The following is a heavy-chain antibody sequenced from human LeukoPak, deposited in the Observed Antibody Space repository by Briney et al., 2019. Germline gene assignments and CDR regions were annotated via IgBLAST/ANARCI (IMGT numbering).Heavy chain of an antibody. V-gene: IGHV4-59*01. CDR3: ARLTGYSSESWFDP. D-gene: IGHD3-9*01. J-gene: IGHJ5*02. CDR1: GGSISSYY. CDR2: NSGST. Sequence: SETLSLTCTVSGGSISSYYWSWIRQPPGKGLEWIGYNSGSTHYNPSLKSRVTISVHTSKNQFSLKLSSVTAADTAVYYCARLTGYSSESWFDPWGQGTLVTVSS.